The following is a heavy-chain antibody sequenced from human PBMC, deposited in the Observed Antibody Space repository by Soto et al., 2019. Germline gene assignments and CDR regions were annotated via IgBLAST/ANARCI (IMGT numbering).Heavy chain of an antibody. CDR1: GGSISSSSYY. CDR2: IYYSGST. D-gene: IGHD6-13*01. J-gene: IGHJ4*02. V-gene: IGHV4-39*02. Sequence: SETLSLTCTVSGGSISSSSYYWGWIRQPPGKGLEWIGSIYYSGSTYYNPSLKSRVTISVDTSKNQFSLKLSSVTAADTAVYYCAGEYSSPKGPYFDYWGQGTLVTVSS. CDR3: AGEYSSPKGPYFDY.